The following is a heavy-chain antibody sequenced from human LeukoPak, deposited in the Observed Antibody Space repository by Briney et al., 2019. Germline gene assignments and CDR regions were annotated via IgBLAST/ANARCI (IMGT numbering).Heavy chain of an antibody. CDR1: GFTFSSYS. V-gene: IGHV3-69-1*01. J-gene: IGHJ4*02. D-gene: IGHD5/OR15-5a*01. CDR3: AASLVY. CDR2: ISSSSTI. Sequence: PGGSLRLSCAASGFTFSSYSMNWVRQAPGKGLEWVSSISSSSTIYYADSVKGRFTISRDNAKNSLYLQINSLRAEHTAVYYCAASLVYWGQGTLVTVSS.